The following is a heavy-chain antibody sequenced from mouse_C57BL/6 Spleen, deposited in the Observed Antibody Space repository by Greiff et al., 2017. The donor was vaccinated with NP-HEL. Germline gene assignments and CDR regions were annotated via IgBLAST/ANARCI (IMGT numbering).Heavy chain of an antibody. J-gene: IGHJ2*01. V-gene: IGHV2-2*01. Sequence: VQLQESGPGLVQPSQSLSITCTVSGFSLTSYGVHWVRQSPGKGLEWLGVIWSGGSTDYNAAFISRLSLSKDTSKRQICFKMNSLQADDTAIDYCARTLSVTTVVYFDYWGQGTTLTVSS. CDR1: GFSLTSYG. CDR2: IWSGGST. CDR3: ARTLSVTTVVYFDY. D-gene: IGHD1-1*01.